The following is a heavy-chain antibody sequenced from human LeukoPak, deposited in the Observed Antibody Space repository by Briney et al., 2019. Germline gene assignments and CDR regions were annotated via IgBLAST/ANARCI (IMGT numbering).Heavy chain of an antibody. V-gene: IGHV4-59*01. D-gene: IGHD2-15*01. J-gene: IGHJ6*02. Sequence: SETLSLTCTVSGSSISSYYWSWIRQPPGKGLEWIGYIYNSGSTNYNPSLESRVTISVDTSKNQFSLKLNSVTAADTAVYYCASRILGSYYYGMDVWGQGTTVTVSS. CDR1: GSSISSYY. CDR2: IYNSGST. CDR3: ASRILGSYYYGMDV.